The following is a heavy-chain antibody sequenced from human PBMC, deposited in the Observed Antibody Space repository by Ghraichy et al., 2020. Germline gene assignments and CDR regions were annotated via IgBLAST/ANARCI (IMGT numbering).Heavy chain of an antibody. CDR3: ASKGLDYYDSSGTYYFDY. V-gene: IGHV4-39*01. Sequence: SETLSLTCTVSGGSISSSSYYWGWIRQPPGKGLEWIGSIYYSGSTYYNPSLKSRVTISVDTSKNQFSLKLSSVTAADTAVYYCASKGLDYYDSSGTYYFDYWGQGTLVTVSS. D-gene: IGHD3-22*01. CDR2: IYYSGST. J-gene: IGHJ4*02. CDR1: GGSISSSSYY.